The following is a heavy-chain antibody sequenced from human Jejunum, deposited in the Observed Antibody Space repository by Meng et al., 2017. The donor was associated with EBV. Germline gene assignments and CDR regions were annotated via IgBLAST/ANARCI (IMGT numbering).Heavy chain of an antibody. J-gene: IGHJ4*02. CDR2: IYYSGST. CDR3: AGLRYSGYDRAFDY. CDR1: GGSVNSGNVY. V-gene: IGHV4-61*01. Sequence: QPQPQEPGPGLVKPSETLPLTCTVSGGSVNSGNVYWSWIRQPPGKGLEWIGYIYYSGSTNYIPSLKSRVTISLDTSKNQFSLKLSSVTAADTAVYYCAGLRYSGYDRAFDYWGQGALVTVSS. D-gene: IGHD5-12*01.